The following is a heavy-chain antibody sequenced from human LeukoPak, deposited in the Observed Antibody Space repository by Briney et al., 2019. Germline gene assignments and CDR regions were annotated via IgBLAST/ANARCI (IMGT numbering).Heavy chain of an antibody. Sequence: GESLKISCKSSGYTFTNYWIGWVRQMPGKGLEWMGIIYPGDSDTRYSPSFQGQVTISADKSISTAYLQRSSLKASDTAMYYCARHPISSSSPNFDYWGQGTLVTVSS. CDR3: ARHPISSSSPNFDY. V-gene: IGHV5-51*01. D-gene: IGHD6-6*01. CDR2: IYPGDSDT. CDR1: GYTFTNYW. J-gene: IGHJ4*02.